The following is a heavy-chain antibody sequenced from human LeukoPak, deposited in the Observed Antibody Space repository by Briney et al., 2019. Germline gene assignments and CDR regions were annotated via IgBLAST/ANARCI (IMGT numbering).Heavy chain of an antibody. CDR2: VSRSGATT. Sequence: GGSLRLSCSGSGFIVGEYGMSWVRHPPGKGLQGVSGVSRSGATTGYADSVKGRFTISRDNAKNFVYLQMDRLRAEDTALYYCARIDPVGRTWGQGTLVIVSA. D-gene: IGHD1-26*01. CDR3: ARIDPVGRT. V-gene: IGHV3-20*04. J-gene: IGHJ1*01. CDR1: GFIVGEYG.